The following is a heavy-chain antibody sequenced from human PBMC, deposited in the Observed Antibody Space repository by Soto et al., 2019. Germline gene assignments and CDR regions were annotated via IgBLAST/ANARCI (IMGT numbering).Heavy chain of an antibody. CDR2: ISYSGST. Sequence: QVQLQESGPGLVKPSETLSLTCTVSGGSISTYYWSWIRQPPGKGLEWIGYISYSGSTNYNPSLNSRLTISVDTSKTQSSVKPSSVSAADTAVYYCARDAMTTVIPYYDYYGMDVWGQGTTVTVSS. J-gene: IGHJ6*02. D-gene: IGHD4-17*01. CDR3: ARDAMTTVIPYYDYYGMDV. CDR1: GGSISTYY. V-gene: IGHV4-59*01.